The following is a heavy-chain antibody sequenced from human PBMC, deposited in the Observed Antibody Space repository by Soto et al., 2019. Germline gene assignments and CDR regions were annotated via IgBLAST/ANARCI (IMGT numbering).Heavy chain of an antibody. CDR3: NTDLLWFGELLYRSKGEDY. Sequence: GGSLRLSCAASGFTFSNAWMSWVRQAPGKGLEWVGRIKSKTDGRTRGYAAPVKGRFTISRDDSKNTLNLQMNSLKTVDAAVYYCNTDLLWFGELLYRSKGEDYWGQGTLVTVSS. CDR1: GFTFSNAW. J-gene: IGHJ4*02. CDR2: IKSKTDGRTR. D-gene: IGHD3-10*01. V-gene: IGHV3-15*01.